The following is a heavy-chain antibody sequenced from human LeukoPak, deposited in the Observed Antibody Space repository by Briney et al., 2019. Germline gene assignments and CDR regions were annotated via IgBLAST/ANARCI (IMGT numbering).Heavy chain of an antibody. CDR2: TSYNGNT. CDR3: ARHSGSGWQALGY. Sequence: GGSVTVSCKASGYTFSNYGISWVRQAPGLGLEWMGWTSYNGNTNYTQKFQDRGTMTTDTSTTTAYMELRSLESDDTAVYYCARHSGSGWQALGYWGQGTLLTVSS. J-gene: IGHJ4*02. CDR1: GYTFSNYG. D-gene: IGHD6-19*01. V-gene: IGHV1-18*04.